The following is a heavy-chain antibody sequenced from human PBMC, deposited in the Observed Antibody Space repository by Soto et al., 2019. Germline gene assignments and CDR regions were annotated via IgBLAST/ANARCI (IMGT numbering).Heavy chain of an antibody. CDR1: GASISNAY. CDR2: IHSSGTF. D-gene: IGHD5-12*01. CDR3: ARDNIVSKGYGMDV. V-gene: IGHV4-4*07. Sequence: QVQLQESGPGLVKPSETLSLTCTVSGASISNAYWSWIRQAAGKRLVWIGRIHSSGTFNYNPSLKSRVSISRDTSKNKISLKLSSVTAADTAVYYCARDNIVSKGYGMDVWGQGTTVTVSS. J-gene: IGHJ6*02.